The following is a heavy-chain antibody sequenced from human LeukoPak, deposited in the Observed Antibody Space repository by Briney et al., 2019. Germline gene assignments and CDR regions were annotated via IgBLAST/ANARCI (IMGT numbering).Heavy chain of an antibody. Sequence: GGSLRLSCAVSGFTVSGNYMSWVRQAPGKGLEWVSLIYSGGTTYYADSVKGRFTISRDNSMNTLYLQMNSLRAEDTAVYYCARRAGGYSHPYDYWGQGILVTVSS. J-gene: IGHJ4*02. CDR3: ARRAGGYSHPYDY. CDR1: GFTVSGNY. D-gene: IGHD4-23*01. CDR2: IYSGGTT. V-gene: IGHV3-53*01.